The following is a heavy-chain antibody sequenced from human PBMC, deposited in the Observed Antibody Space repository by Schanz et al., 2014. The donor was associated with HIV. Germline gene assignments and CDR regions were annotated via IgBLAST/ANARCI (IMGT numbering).Heavy chain of an antibody. CDR3: ARGAAEMATMTPWRY. CDR1: GYTFTSYD. D-gene: IGHD5-12*01. V-gene: IGHV1-8*01. J-gene: IGHJ4*02. Sequence: QVQLVQSGAEVKKPGASVKVACKASGYTFTSYDINWVRQATGQGLEWMGWMNPNSGNTGYAQKFQGRVTMTRNTSISTAYMELSSLRSDDTAVYYCARGAAEMATMTPWRYWGQGTLVTVSS. CDR2: MNPNSGNT.